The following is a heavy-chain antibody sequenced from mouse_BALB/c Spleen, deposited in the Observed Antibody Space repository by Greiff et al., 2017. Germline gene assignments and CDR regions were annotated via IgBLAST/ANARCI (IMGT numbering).Heavy chain of an antibody. D-gene: IGHD1-2*01. Sequence: QVQLQQPGAELVRPGASVKLSCKASGYTFTSYWINWVKQRPGQGLEWIGNIYPSDSYTNYNQKFKDKATLTVDKSSSTAYIQLSSPTSEDSAVYYCTGQLRLRAMDYWGQGTSVTVSS. CDR2: IYPSDSYT. J-gene: IGHJ4*01. CDR3: TGQLRLRAMDY. V-gene: IGHV1-69*02. CDR1: GYTFTSYW.